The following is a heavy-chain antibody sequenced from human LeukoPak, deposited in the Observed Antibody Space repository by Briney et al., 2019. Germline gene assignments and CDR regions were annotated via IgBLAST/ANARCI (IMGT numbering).Heavy chain of an antibody. V-gene: IGHV3-15*01. CDR1: GFTFSNAW. Sequence: PGGSLRLSCAASGFTFSNAWMSWVRQAPGKGLEWVGRIKSKTDGGTTDYAAPVKGRFTISRDDSKNTLYLQMNSLKTEDTAVYYCTTGGSSWDVWFDPWGQGTLVTVSS. CDR2: IKSKTDGGTT. J-gene: IGHJ5*02. CDR3: TTGGSSWDVWFDP. D-gene: IGHD6-6*01.